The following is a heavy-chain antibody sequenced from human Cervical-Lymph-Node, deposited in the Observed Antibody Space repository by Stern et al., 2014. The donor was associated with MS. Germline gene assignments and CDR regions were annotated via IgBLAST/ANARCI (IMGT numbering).Heavy chain of an antibody. J-gene: IGHJ4*02. CDR2: ISPGGSTT. CDR3: ARGFRDY. V-gene: IGHV3-74*02. CDR1: GFTFSSYW. Sequence: EVQLVESGGGLVQPGGSLRLSCAASGFTFSSYWMHWVRQVPGKCLVWVSRISPGGSTTHYADSVKGRFTISRDNAKNTLYLQMNSLRAEDTAVYYCARGFRDYWGQGTLVTVSS. D-gene: IGHD2-21*01.